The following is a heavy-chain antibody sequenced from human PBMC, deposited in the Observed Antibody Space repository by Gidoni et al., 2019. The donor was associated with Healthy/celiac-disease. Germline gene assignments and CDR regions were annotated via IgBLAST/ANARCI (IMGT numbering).Heavy chain of an antibody. V-gene: IGHV3-21*01. CDR3: ARDPTGRYYFDY. CDR2: ISSSSSYI. Sequence: EVQPVESGGGLVKPGGSLRLSCAASGFTFSSYSMNWVRQAPGKGLEWVSSISSSSSYIYYADSVKGRFTISRDNAKNSLYLQMNSLRAEDTAVYYCARDPTGRYYFDYWGQGTLVTVSS. CDR1: GFTFSSYS. J-gene: IGHJ4*02. D-gene: IGHD1-1*01.